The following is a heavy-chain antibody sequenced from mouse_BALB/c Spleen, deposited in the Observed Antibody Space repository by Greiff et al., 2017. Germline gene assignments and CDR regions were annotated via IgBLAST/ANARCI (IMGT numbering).Heavy chain of an antibody. CDR3: ARGRYGNYGFDY. CDR2: ISDGGSYT. J-gene: IGHJ2*01. V-gene: IGHV5-4*02. Sequence: EVKLVESGGGLVKPGGSLKLSCAASGFTFSDYYMYWVRQTPEKRLEWVATISDGGSYTYYPDSVKGRFTISRDNAKNNLYLQMSSLKSEATAMYYCARGRYGNYGFDYWGQGTTLTVSS. D-gene: IGHD2-10*02. CDR1: GFTFSDYY.